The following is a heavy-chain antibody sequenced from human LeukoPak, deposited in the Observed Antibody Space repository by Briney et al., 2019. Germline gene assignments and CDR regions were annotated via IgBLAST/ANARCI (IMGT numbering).Heavy chain of an antibody. CDR2: INPSGGST. CDR3: ARSREYVVVPTAPRDDAFDI. CDR1: GYTFTSYY. J-gene: IGHJ3*02. D-gene: IGHD2-2*01. V-gene: IGHV1-46*01. Sequence: ASVKVSCKASGYTFTSYYMHWVRQAPGQGLEWMGIINPSGGSTSYAQKFQDRVTITRDRSMSTAYMELSSLRSEDTAMYYCARSREYVVVPTAPRDDAFDIWGQGTMVTVSS.